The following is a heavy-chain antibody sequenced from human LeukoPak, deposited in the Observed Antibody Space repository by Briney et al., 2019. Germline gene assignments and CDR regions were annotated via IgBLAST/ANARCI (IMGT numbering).Heavy chain of an antibody. CDR3: AKDVWSSSSGWGYYFDS. D-gene: IGHD6-6*01. CDR1: GFTFSSYG. CDR2: IRYDETNN. Sequence: PGGSLRLSCAASGFTFSSYGMHWVRQAPGKGLEWVAFIRYDETNNYYADSVKSRFTISRDNSKNTLYLQMNSLRAEDSAVYYCAKDVWSSSSGWGYYFDSWGQGTLVTVSS. V-gene: IGHV3-30*02. J-gene: IGHJ4*02.